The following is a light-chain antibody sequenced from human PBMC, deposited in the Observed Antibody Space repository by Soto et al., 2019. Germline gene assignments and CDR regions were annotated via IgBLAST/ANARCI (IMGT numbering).Light chain of an antibody. CDR2: ETS. J-gene: IGKJ1*01. Sequence: DIHMTQSPSTLSASVGDRVSITCRSSQSISSPMAWYQQEPGKAPRLLIYETSTLQRGVPSRFSGSASGTEFTLTICSLQPYDFATYYCQQYNGFGSWTFGQGTKVDIK. V-gene: IGKV1-5*03. CDR3: QQYNGFGSWT. CDR1: QSISSP.